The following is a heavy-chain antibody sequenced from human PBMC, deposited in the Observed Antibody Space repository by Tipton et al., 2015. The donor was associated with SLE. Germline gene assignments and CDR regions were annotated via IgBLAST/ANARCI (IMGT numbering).Heavy chain of an antibody. CDR1: GFTVSSSY. J-gene: IGHJ6*03. CDR3: AKKGVVEHCGSTDCYNNQYYMDV. V-gene: IGHV3-23*03. CDR2: IFSGATRT. D-gene: IGHD2-2*02. Sequence: SLRLSCAASGFTVSSSYMSWVRQAPGKELEWVSVIFSGATRTFYADSVKGRFTISRDNSKNTLYLQMNSLRVEDTAVYYCAKKGVVEHCGSTDCYNNQYYMDVWGKGTTVTVSS.